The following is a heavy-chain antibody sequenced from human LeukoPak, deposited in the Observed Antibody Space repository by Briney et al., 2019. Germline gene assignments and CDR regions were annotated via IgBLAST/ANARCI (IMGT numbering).Heavy chain of an antibody. V-gene: IGHV3-30-3*01. J-gene: IGHJ6*02. CDR2: ISYDGSNK. CDR1: GFTFSSYA. CDR3: ARAGMDV. Sequence: GRSLRLSCAASGFTFSSYAMHWVRQAPGKGLEWVAVISYDGSNKYYADSVRGRFTISRDNSKNTLYLQMNRLRAEDTAVYYCARAGMDVWGQGTTVTVSS.